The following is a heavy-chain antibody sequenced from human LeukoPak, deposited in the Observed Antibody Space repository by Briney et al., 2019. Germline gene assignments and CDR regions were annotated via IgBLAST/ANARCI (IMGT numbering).Heavy chain of an antibody. CDR1: GASISSHY. V-gene: IGHV4-59*11. CDR2: IFYSGST. J-gene: IGHJ3*02. CDR3: AREVTTGTDDAFDI. D-gene: IGHD1-1*01. Sequence: TSETLSLTCTVSGASISSHYWSWIRQPPGKGLEWIGSIFYSGSTNYKPSLKSRVTMSVDTSKNQFSLKLSSVTAADTAVYYCAREVTTGTDDAFDIWGQGTMVTVSS.